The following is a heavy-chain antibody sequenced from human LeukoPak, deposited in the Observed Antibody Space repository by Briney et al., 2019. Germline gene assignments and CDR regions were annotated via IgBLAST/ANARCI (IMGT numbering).Heavy chain of an antibody. J-gene: IGHJ6*03. D-gene: IGHD2-2*01. Sequence: PSETLSLTCTVSGGSISSGSYYWSWVRQPAGKGLEWIGRIYTSGSTNYNPSLKSRVTISVDTSKNQFSLKLSSVTAADTAVYYCARGQNCSSTSCYSYYYYMDVWGKGTTVTVSS. V-gene: IGHV4-61*02. CDR2: IYTSGST. CDR3: ARGQNCSSTSCYSYYYYMDV. CDR1: GGSISSGSYY.